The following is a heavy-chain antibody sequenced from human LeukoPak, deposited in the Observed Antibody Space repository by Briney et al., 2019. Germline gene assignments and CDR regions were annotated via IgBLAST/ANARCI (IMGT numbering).Heavy chain of an antibody. V-gene: IGHV3-33*01. CDR2: IWNDGSDK. D-gene: IGHD3-10*01. Sequence: PGGSLRLSCAASGFTFSSHGMHWVRQAPGKGLEWLTIIWNDGSDKDYVDSVKGRFTVSRDNSKNTLYLQMNSLRPEDTAVYYCARAPSPIYGSGSYYNAYFDYWGQGTLVTVSS. CDR3: ARAPSPIYGSGSYYNAYFDY. CDR1: GFTFSSHG. J-gene: IGHJ4*02.